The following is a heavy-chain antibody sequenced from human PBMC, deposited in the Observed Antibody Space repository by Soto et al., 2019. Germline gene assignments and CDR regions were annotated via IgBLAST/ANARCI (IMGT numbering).Heavy chain of an antibody. Sequence: KPSGTLALTCTVSGGSISSGGYYWSWIRQHPGKDLESIGYIYYSGRTYYNPSLKSRVTISLDTSKNQFSLKLSSVIAADTAVYYCARSIDDSSCYYFDYWGQGTLVTVSS. D-gene: IGHD3-22*01. CDR3: ARSIDDSSCYYFDY. CDR2: IYYSGRT. J-gene: IGHJ4*02. V-gene: IGHV4-31*03. CDR1: GGSISSGGYY.